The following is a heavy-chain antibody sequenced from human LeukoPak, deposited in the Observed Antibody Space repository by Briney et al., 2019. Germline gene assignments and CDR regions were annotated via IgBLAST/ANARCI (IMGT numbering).Heavy chain of an antibody. CDR3: ARPLLAYCGGDCYSSAFDI. CDR2: IRQDGSEK. J-gene: IGHJ3*02. CDR1: GFTFSSYW. D-gene: IGHD2-21*02. Sequence: GGSLRLSCAASGFTFSSYWMNWVRQAPGKGLEWVANIRQDGSEKYYVDSVKGRFTISRDNAKKSLYLQMNSLRAEDTALYHCARPLLAYCGGDCYSSAFDIWGQGTMVTVSS. V-gene: IGHV3-7*03.